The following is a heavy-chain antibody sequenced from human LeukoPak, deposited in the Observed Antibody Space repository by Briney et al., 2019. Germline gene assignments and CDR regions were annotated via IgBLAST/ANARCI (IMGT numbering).Heavy chain of an antibody. CDR1: GYSFTGYY. Sequence: ASVKVSCKASGYSFTGYYIHWVRQAPGQGLEWMGRINPNSGGTNYAQKFQGRVTMTRDTSISTAYMDLSRVNSDDTAVYYCAREPQGSSTSWYFDYWGQGTLVTVSA. J-gene: IGHJ4*02. D-gene: IGHD2-2*01. CDR3: AREPQGSSTSWYFDY. V-gene: IGHV1-2*06. CDR2: INPNSGGT.